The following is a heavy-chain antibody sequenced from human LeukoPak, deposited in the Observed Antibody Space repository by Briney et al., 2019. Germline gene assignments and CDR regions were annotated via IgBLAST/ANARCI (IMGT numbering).Heavy chain of an antibody. Sequence: GGSLRLSCAASGFTFSSYGMHWVRQAPGKGLEWVAVIWYDGSNKYYADSVKGRFTISRDNSKNTLYLQMNSLRPEDTAVYYCARAAYDSSGYLTLWGQGTLVTVSS. V-gene: IGHV3-33*01. CDR1: GFTFSSYG. D-gene: IGHD3-22*01. J-gene: IGHJ4*02. CDR3: ARAAYDSSGYLTL. CDR2: IWYDGSNK.